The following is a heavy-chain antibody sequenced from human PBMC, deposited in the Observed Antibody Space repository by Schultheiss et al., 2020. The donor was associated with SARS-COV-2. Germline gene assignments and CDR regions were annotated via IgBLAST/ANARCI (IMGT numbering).Heavy chain of an antibody. CDR3: ARDSSLGDSSGSTT. CDR2: INPSGGST. J-gene: IGHJ5*02. V-gene: IGHV1-46*01. CDR1: GYTFTSYY. D-gene: IGHD3-22*01. Sequence: ASVKVSCKASGYTFTSYYMHWVRQAPGQGLEWMGIINPSGGSTTYAQKFQGRVTITADESTSTAYMELRSLRSDDTAVYYCARDSSLGDSSGSTTWGQGTLVTVSS.